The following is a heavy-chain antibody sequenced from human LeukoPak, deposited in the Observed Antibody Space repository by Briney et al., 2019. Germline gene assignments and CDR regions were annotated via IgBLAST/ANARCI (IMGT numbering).Heavy chain of an antibody. D-gene: IGHD5-18*01. CDR1: GGSVSSGNYY. CDR3: ATQGGRGYSYGDRDY. CDR2: IYTSGST. V-gene: IGHV4-61*02. J-gene: IGHJ4*02. Sequence: PSETLSLTCSVSGGSVSSGNYYWSWIRQPAGKGLEWIGRIYTSGSTNYSPSLKSRVTISVDRSKNQFSLKLSSVTAADTAVYYCATQGGRGYSYGDRDYWGQGTLVTVSS.